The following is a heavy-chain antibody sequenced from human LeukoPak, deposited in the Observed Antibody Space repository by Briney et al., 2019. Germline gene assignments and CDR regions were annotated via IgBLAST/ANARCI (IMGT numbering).Heavy chain of an antibody. CDR1: GFTFTTYA. CDR3: ARRVLGAVGYFDY. Sequence: GGSLRLSCAASGFTFTTYAMGWVRQLPGKGLEWVPSVSSSGSDTYYTSSVKGRFTISRDDSKNTLYLQVNSLRVEDTAVYYCARRVLGAVGYFDYWGQGALVTVSS. CDR2: VSSSGSDT. D-gene: IGHD4-23*01. J-gene: IGHJ4*02. V-gene: IGHV3-23*05.